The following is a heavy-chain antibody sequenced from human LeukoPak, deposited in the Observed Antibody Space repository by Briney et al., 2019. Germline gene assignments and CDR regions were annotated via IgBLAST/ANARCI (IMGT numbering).Heavy chain of an antibody. J-gene: IGHJ4*02. CDR1: GFTFSNAW. V-gene: IGHV3-15*01. CDR3: STAAQG. Sequence: GGSLRLSSTASGFTFSNAWMSWVRQSPGKGLEWVGRIRNKVDGGTTDYAAPVKGRFTISRDDSQNTLYLQMNSLKTEDTAVYYCSTAAQGWGQGTLVTVSS. CDR2: IRNKVDGGTT.